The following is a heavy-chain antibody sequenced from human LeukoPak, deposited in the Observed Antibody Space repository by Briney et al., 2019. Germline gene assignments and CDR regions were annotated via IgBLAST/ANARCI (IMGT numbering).Heavy chain of an antibody. J-gene: IGHJ4*02. D-gene: IGHD3-22*01. Sequence: SETLSLTCTVSGGSITTNNYYWSWIRQHPGKGLEWIGYIYSSGSTFYSPSLRSRVTISVDTSKNRFSLKLTSVTAADTAVYYCAREPYYYDTSGPHWGQGTLVTVSS. CDR3: AREPYYYDTSGPH. V-gene: IGHV4-31*03. CDR1: GGSITTNNYY. CDR2: IYSSGST.